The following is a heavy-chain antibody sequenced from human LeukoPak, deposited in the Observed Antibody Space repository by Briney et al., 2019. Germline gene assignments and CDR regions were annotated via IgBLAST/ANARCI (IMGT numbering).Heavy chain of an antibody. Sequence: GGSLRLSCAASRFTFSDYYMVWIRQAPGKGLEWVSYISNSGSSTKYADSVKGRFTISRDNAKNSLSLQMNSVGPEDTAVYYCARADRTSWFDYWGQGTLVTVSS. CDR2: ISNSGSST. CDR3: ARADRTSWFDY. V-gene: IGHV3-11*05. J-gene: IGHJ4*02. D-gene: IGHD2-2*01. CDR1: RFTFSDYY.